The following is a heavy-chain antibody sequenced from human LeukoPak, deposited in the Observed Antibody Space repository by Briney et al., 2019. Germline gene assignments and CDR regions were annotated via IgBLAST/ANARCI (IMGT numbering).Heavy chain of an antibody. J-gene: IGHJ4*02. CDR2: IRYDGSNK. V-gene: IGHV3-30*02. CDR1: GFTFSNYG. Sequence: PGGSLRLSCAASGFTFSNYGLHWVRQAPGKGLEWVAFIRYDGSNKYYADSVKGRFTISRDNAKNSLYLQMNSLRAEDTALYYCARVYGDGYNPFDYWGQGTLVTVSS. CDR3: ARVYGDGYNPFDY. D-gene: IGHD5-24*01.